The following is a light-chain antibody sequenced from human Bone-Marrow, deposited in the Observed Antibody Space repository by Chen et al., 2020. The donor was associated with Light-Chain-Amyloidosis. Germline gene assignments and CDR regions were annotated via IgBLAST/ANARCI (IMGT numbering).Light chain of an antibody. J-gene: IGLJ1*01. CDR3: SSYTITNTLV. CDR2: EVT. V-gene: IGLV2-14*01. CDR1: SSDVGGDNH. Sequence: QSALTQPASVSGSPGQSITISCTGTSSDVGGDNHVSWYQQHPDKAPKLMIYEVTNRPSWVPDRFSVSQSDNTASLTISGLQTEDEADYFCSSYTITNTLVFGSGTRVTVL.